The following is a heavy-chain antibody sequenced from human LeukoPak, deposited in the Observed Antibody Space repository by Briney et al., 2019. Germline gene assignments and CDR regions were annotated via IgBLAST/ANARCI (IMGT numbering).Heavy chain of an antibody. CDR1: GFTLSSYA. CDR3: ARDLMRVELERHHGMDV. CDR2: ISSSGSTI. Sequence: GGSLRLSCAASGFTLSSYAMSWVRQAPGKGLEWVSYISSSGSTIYYADSVKGRFTISRDNAKNSLYLQMNSLRAEDMAVYYCARDLMRVELERHHGMDVWGQGTTVTVSS. D-gene: IGHD1-1*01. V-gene: IGHV3-48*04. J-gene: IGHJ6*02.